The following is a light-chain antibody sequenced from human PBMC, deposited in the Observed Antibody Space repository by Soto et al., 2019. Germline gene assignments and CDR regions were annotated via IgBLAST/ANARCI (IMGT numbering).Light chain of an antibody. CDR2: SNN. V-gene: IGLV1-44*01. CDR3: AAWDDSLNGPV. Sequence: QSVLTQPPSASGTPGQRVTISSSGSSSNIGSNTVNWYQQLPGTAPKLLIYSNNQRPSGVPDRFSGSKSGTSASLAISVLQSEDEADYYCAAWDDSLNGPVFGGGTKLTVL. CDR1: SSNIGSNT. J-gene: IGLJ2*01.